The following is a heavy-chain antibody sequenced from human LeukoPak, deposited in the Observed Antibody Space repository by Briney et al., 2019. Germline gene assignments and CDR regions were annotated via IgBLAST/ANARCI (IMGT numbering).Heavy chain of an antibody. D-gene: IGHD2-2*01. CDR2: IIPMSETP. V-gene: IGHV1-69*05. CDR1: GGTFSINA. J-gene: IGHJ3*02. CDR3: ARDKNSGECVSNSCYGVWPLDI. Sequence: SVKVSCKASGGTFSINAITWVRQAPGQGLEWMGGIIPMSETPKYTQKFQDRVTIATDESTNTAYMELSSLRSEDTAVYYCARDKNSGECVSNSCYGVWPLDIWGQGTMVTVSS.